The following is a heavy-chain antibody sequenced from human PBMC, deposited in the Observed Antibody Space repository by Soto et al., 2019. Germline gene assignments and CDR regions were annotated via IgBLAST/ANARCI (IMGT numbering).Heavy chain of an antibody. CDR3: ARVWSISGGYYFDY. CDR1: VGSISVGGYY. D-gene: IGHD2-15*01. V-gene: IGHV4-30-4*01. J-gene: IGHJ4*02. CDR2: IYHSGST. Sequence: QGQLQEWGQGRWKPSKPLSLTGPVSVGSISVGGYYGSGIRHPQGKAREWIGNIYHSGSTYYTPSLKSRVTISVDTSKNQFPLRLRSVTAADTAVYYCARVWSISGGYYFDYWGQGTLVTVSS.